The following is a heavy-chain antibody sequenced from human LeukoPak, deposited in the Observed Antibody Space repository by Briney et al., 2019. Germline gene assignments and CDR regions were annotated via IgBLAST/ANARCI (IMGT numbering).Heavy chain of an antibody. V-gene: IGHV3-33*01. Sequence: GGSLRLSCAASGFTFSSYGMHWVRQAPGKGLEWVAVIWYDGSNKYYADSVKGRFTISRDNSKNTLYLQMNSLRAEDTAVYYCARSASGGEYYYDSSGYPDAFDIWGQGTMVTVSS. CDR3: ARSASGGEYYYDSSGYPDAFDI. CDR2: IWYDGSNK. CDR1: GFTFSSYG. J-gene: IGHJ3*02. D-gene: IGHD3-22*01.